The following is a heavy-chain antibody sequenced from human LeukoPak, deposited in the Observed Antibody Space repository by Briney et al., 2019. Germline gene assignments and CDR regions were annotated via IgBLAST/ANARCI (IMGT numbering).Heavy chain of an antibody. CDR1: GFTFSSYA. CDR2: ICSTGGST. Sequence: PGGSLRLSCAPSGFTFSSYAMSGVRQAPGKGLEWVSGICSTGGSTYYADSVRGRFTISRDNSKNTLYLHMNSLTAEHTAVYYCARAYSSLEPWGEGALVTVSS. D-gene: IGHD6-19*01. V-gene: IGHV3-23*01. CDR3: ARAYSSLEP. J-gene: IGHJ5*02.